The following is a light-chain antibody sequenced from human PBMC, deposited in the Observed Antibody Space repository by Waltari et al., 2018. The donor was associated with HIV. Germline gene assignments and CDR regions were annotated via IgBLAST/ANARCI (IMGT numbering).Light chain of an antibody. Sequence: DIVMTQSPDSLAVSLGGRATINCKSSQSLLYNSNNKNYLAWFQQKPGQPPKLLIYGASTRESGVPDRFNGSGSGTDFTLTISSLQAEDVAVYYCQQYYSRPWNFGPGTKVDIK. CDR1: QSLLYNSNNKNY. CDR3: QQYYSRPWN. V-gene: IGKV4-1*01. CDR2: GAS. J-gene: IGKJ3*01.